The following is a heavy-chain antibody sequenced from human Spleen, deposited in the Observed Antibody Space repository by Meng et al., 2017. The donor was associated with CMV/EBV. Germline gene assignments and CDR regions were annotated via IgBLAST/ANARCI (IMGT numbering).Heavy chain of an antibody. CDR1: GFGFRSYW. CDR3: VTDQDRSGGI. J-gene: IGHJ3*02. D-gene: IGHD3-16*01. V-gene: IGHV3-7*01. Sequence: GESLKISCAASGFGFRSYWMSCVRQAPGKGLEWVANINQHGNEKYYVDSVKDRFTISRDNAKNSLYLQMNNLRAEDTAVYYCVTDQDRSGGIWGQGTMVTVSS. CDR2: INQHGNEK.